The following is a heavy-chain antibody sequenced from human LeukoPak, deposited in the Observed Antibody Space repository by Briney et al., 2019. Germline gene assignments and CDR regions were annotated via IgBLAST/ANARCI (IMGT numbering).Heavy chain of an antibody. J-gene: IGHJ5*02. V-gene: IGHV1-24*01. CDR2: FDPEDGET. CDR3: ARDRGIAEADSFDP. D-gene: IGHD6-13*01. CDR1: GYTLTELS. Sequence: ASVKVSCKVSGYTLTELSMHWVRQAPRKGLEWMGGFDPEDGETIYAQKFQGRVTMTEDTSTDTAYMELSSLRSDDTAVYYCARDRGIAEADSFDPWGQGTLVTVSS.